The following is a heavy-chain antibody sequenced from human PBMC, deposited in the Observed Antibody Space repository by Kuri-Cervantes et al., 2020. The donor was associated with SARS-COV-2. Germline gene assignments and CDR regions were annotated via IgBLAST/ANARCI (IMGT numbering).Heavy chain of an antibody. V-gene: IGHV4-38-2*02. J-gene: IGHJ6*03. CDR3: ARGDSLLDWGSDYYYYMDV. Sequence: GSLRLSCTVSGYSISSGYYWGWIRQPPGKGLEWIGSIYYSGSTNYNPPLKSRVTISVDTSKNQFSLKLSSVTAADTAVYYCARGDSLLDWGSDYYYYMDVWGKGTTVTVSS. D-gene: IGHD7-27*01. CDR2: IYYSGST. CDR1: GYSISSGYY.